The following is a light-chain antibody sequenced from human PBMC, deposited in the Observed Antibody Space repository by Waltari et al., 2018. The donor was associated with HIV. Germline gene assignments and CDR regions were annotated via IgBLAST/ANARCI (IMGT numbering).Light chain of an antibody. CDR2: NNN. J-gene: IGLJ2*01. Sequence: SVLAQPPSVSGTPGQGVTISCSGSNSNIGSNHVYWYRQHPGSAPPLLIYNNNQRPSVVPDRFSGSKSDTSASLAISGLRSEDEADYYCAAWDDSLSAVVFGGGTKLTVL. CDR1: NSNIGSNH. CDR3: AAWDDSLSAVV. V-gene: IGLV1-47*01.